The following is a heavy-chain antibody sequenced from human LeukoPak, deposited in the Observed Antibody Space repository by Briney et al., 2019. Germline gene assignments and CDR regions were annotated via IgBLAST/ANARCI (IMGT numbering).Heavy chain of an antibody. Sequence: GGSLRLSCAASGFSFTNYYMSWIRQAPGKGLEWVSYITSTGGSAFYADSVKGRFTISRDTAKNSLYLQMNSLRAEDTALYYCARLKAAAGSNFDYWGQGTLVTVSS. CDR3: ARLKAAAGSNFDY. CDR1: GFSFTNYY. J-gene: IGHJ4*02. D-gene: IGHD6-13*01. V-gene: IGHV3-11*01. CDR2: ITSTGGSA.